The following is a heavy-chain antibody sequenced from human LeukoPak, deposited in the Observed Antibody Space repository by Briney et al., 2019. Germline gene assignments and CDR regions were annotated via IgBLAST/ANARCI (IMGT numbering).Heavy chain of an antibody. Sequence: SETLSLTCTVSGGSISSHYWSWIRQPPGKGLEWIGYIYYSGTTNYNPSLKSRVTISVDTSKNQFSLKLSSVTAADTAVYYCARHIPYSSGWYGVGYWGQGTLVTVSS. CDR1: GGSISSHY. J-gene: IGHJ4*02. CDR3: ARHIPYSSGWYGVGY. CDR2: IYYSGTT. V-gene: IGHV4-59*08. D-gene: IGHD6-19*01.